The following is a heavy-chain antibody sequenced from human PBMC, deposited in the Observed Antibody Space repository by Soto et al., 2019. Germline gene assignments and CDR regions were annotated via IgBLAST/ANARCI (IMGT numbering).Heavy chain of an antibody. Sequence: GPLRLTCSVSGXTIGNYGMHWVRQAPGRGVVWVSRVSPDGRTATYADSVKGRFTISRDNAKSTLYLQMNSLRDEDTAVYYCADSWLLTSYWGRGTLVTVSS. CDR3: ADSWLLTSY. V-gene: IGHV3-74*01. CDR2: VSPDGRTA. D-gene: IGHD2-15*01. J-gene: IGHJ4*02. CDR1: GXTIGNYG.